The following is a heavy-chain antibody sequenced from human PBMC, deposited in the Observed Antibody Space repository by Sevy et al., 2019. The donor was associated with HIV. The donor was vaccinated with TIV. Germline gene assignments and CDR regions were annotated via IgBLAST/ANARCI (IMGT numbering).Heavy chain of an antibody. Sequence: GGSLRLSCAASGLSVSDNYMNWVRQAPGKGLELVSVIYSDGRTYYQDSVKGRFSISSDNSKNTLYLHLKSLRPEDTAVYYCARDRYYDASGYYYYYYGMDVWGQGTTVTVSS. J-gene: IGHJ6*02. CDR3: ARDRYYDASGYYYYYYGMDV. CDR1: GLSVSDNY. CDR2: IYSDGRT. V-gene: IGHV3-66*01. D-gene: IGHD3-22*01.